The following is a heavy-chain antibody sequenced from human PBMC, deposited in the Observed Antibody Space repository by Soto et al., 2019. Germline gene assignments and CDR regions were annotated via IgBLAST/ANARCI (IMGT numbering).Heavy chain of an antibody. J-gene: IGHJ6*02. CDR1: GFTFSSYW. V-gene: IGHV3-7*03. CDR2: IKQDGSEK. D-gene: IGHD4-17*01. Sequence: GGSLRLSCAASGFTFSSYWMSWVRQAPGKGLEWVANIKQDGSEKYYVDSVKGRFTISRDNAKNSLYLQMNSLRAEDTAVYYCASASGEGYYYYGMDVWGQGTTVTVSS. CDR3: ASASGEGYYYYGMDV.